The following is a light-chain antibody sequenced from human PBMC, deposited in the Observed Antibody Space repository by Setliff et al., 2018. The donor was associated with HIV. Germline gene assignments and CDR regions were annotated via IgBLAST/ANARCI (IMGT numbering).Light chain of an antibody. CDR1: SSDVGYYHY. CDR2: DVN. Sequence: QSVLTQPASVSGSPGQSITISCTGTSSDVGYYHYVSWYQQHPGKAPKLVIYDVNDRPSGVSYRFSGSKSGNTASLTISGLQPEDEADYYCSSYVSSNNNYVFGTGTKVTVL. J-gene: IGLJ1*01. CDR3: SSYVSSNNNYV. V-gene: IGLV2-14*03.